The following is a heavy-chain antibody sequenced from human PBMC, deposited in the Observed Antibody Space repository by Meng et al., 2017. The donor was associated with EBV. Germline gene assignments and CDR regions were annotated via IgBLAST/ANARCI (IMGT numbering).Heavy chain of an antibody. CDR3: ARGDYTNYPRWFDP. CDR2: IYYTGST. D-gene: IGHD4-11*01. CDR1: GGSVNNESYY. J-gene: IGHJ5*02. V-gene: IGHV4-61*01. Sequence: QVQLQESGPGLVKPSETLSLTCTFSGGSVNNESYYWGWIRQPPGKVLEYIGYIYYTGSTNYNSSLKSRVTISLDKSKNQFSLKLASLTAADTAIYYCARGDYTNYPRWFDPWGQGTLVTVSS.